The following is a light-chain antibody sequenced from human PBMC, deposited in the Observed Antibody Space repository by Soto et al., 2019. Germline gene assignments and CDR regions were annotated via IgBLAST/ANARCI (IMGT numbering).Light chain of an antibody. Sequence: QSVLTQPASVSGSPGQSITISCTGTSRDIGNYNYVSWYQHHPGKAPKLMIYEVTSRPSGVSDRFSGSKAGMTASLTISGLQPEDEADYFCASYRSAYTLVVFGSGTKVTVL. J-gene: IGLJ1*01. CDR2: EVT. V-gene: IGLV2-14*01. CDR3: ASYRSAYTLVV. CDR1: SRDIGNYNY.